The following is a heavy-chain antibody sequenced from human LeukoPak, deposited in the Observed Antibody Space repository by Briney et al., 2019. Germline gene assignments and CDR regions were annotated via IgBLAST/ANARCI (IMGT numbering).Heavy chain of an antibody. CDR3: ARGDYVGFGELVPDY. Sequence: PSETLSLTCTVSGGSISSSSYYWGWIRQPPGKGLEWIGSIYYSGSTYYNPSLKSRVTISVDTSKNQFSLKLSSVTAADTAVYYCARGDYVGFGELVPDYWGQGTLVTVSS. D-gene: IGHD3-10*01. CDR2: IYYSGST. V-gene: IGHV4-39*01. J-gene: IGHJ4*02. CDR1: GGSISSSSYY.